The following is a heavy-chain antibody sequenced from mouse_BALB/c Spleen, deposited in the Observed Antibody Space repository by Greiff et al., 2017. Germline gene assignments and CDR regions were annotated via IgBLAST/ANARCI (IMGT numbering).Heavy chain of an antibody. D-gene: IGHD1-1*01. CDR1: GYSITSDYA. V-gene: IGHV3-2*02. J-gene: IGHJ2*01. CDR3: ARMADYYGSRYYFDY. Sequence: EVMLVESGPGLVKPSQSLSLTCTVTGYSITSDYAWNWIRQFPGNKLEWMGYISYSGSTSYNPSLKSRISITRDTSKNQFFLQLNSVTTEDTATYYCARMADYYGSRYYFDYWGQGTTLTVSS. CDR2: ISYSGST.